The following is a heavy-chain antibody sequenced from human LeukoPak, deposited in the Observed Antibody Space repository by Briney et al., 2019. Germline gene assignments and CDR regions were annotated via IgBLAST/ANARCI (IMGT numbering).Heavy chain of an antibody. V-gene: IGHV4-4*07. CDR1: GGSISSYY. CDR3: ARVAQQLQTGVHYYYYYMDV. Sequence: PSETLSLTCTVSGGSISSYYWSWIRQPAGKGLEWIGRIYTSGSTNYNPSLKSRVTMSVETSKNQFPLKLSSVTAADTAVYYCARVAQQLQTGVHYYYYYMDVWGKGTTVTISS. J-gene: IGHJ6*03. CDR2: IYTSGST. D-gene: IGHD6-13*01.